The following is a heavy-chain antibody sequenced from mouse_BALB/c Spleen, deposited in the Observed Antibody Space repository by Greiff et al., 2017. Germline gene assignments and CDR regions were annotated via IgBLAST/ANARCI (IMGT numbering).Heavy chain of an antibody. D-gene: IGHD1-1*01. J-gene: IGHJ3*01. CDR3: ARPDGRDPWFAY. Sequence: EVMLVESGGGLVQPGGSRKLSCAASGFTFSSFGMHWVRQAPEKGLEWVAYISSGSSTIYYADTVKGRFTISRDNPKNTLFLQMTSLRSEDTAMYYCARPDGRDPWFAYWGQGTLVTVSA. CDR1: GFTFSSFG. CDR2: ISSGSSTI. V-gene: IGHV5-17*02.